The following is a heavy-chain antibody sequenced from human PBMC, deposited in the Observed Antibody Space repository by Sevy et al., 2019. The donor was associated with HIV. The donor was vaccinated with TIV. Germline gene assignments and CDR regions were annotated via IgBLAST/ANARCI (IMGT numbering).Heavy chain of an antibody. CDR2: INGRGGST. D-gene: IGHD6-6*01. CDR3: ARPTPRIAPSSAAFFDS. CDR1: GFTFSSFA. Sequence: GGSLRLSCAASGFASGFTFSSFAMSWVRQLPGKGLEWVSTINGRGGSTYYADSVKGRFTLSRDNSNNALFLQMDNLTPEDTALSYCARPTPRIAPSSAAFFDSWGHGTLVTVSS. V-gene: IGHV3-23*01. J-gene: IGHJ4*01.